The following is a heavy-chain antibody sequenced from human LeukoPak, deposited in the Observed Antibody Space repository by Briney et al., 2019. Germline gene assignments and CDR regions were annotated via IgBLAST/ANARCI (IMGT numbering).Heavy chain of an antibody. Sequence: ASVKVSCKASGYTFSSYGINWVRQAPGQGLEWMGWISAYNGNTKYAEKLQGRVTTTTDTSTSTAYMELRSLRSDDTAVYYCARGGIAVAPDYWGQGTLVTVSS. CDR3: ARGGIAVAPDY. V-gene: IGHV1-18*01. CDR2: ISAYNGNT. CDR1: GYTFSSYG. D-gene: IGHD6-19*01. J-gene: IGHJ4*02.